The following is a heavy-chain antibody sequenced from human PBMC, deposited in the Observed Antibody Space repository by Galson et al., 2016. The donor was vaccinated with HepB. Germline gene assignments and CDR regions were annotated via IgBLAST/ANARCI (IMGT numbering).Heavy chain of an antibody. CDR2: IGGLHDNT. V-gene: IGHV3-23*01. J-gene: IGHJ4*02. CDR1: GFTFSNYD. CDR3: VRHDIGGFDG. Sequence: SLRLSCAASGFTFSNYDLSWVRQAPGRGLECVSGIGGLHDNTYYTDSVKGRFTISRDNSRNTLYLQSNSLRVEDTALYYCVRHDIGGFDGWGQGTLVTVSS. D-gene: IGHD2-15*01.